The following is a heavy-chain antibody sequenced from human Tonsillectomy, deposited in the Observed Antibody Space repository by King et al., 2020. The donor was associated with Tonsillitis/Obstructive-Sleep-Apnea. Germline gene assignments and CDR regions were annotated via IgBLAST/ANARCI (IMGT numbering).Heavy chain of an antibody. Sequence: VQLQESGPGLVKPSETLSLTCTVSGASISSNSYFWGWIRQPPGKGLEWIGSIYYSGTTYYNPSLKSRVTVSVDTSKNQFSLKLTSVTAADTAVYYCASVVRGDYGGYFDYWGQGTLVTVSP. D-gene: IGHD4-23*01. CDR2: IYYSGTT. J-gene: IGHJ4*02. CDR1: GASISSNSYF. CDR3: ASVVRGDYGGYFDY. V-gene: IGHV4-39*01.